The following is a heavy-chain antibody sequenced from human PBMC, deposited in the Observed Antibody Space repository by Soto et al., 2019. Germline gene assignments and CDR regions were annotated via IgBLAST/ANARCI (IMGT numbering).Heavy chain of an antibody. Sequence: EVHLLESGGGLVQTGGSLRLSCAASGFIFSNYAVSWVRQAPGKGLEWVSGISGSGGLTYYADSVKSRFTISRDNSRDTLYLQMNSLRADDTAVYYCAKLRGSTYYYYIDVRGKGTTVTVSS. CDR3: AKLRGSTYYYYIDV. D-gene: IGHD3-16*01. V-gene: IGHV3-23*01. CDR2: ISGSGGLT. J-gene: IGHJ6*03. CDR1: GFIFSNYA.